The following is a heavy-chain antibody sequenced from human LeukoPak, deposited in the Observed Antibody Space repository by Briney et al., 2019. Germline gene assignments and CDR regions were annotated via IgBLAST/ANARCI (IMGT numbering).Heavy chain of an antibody. J-gene: IGHJ6*03. D-gene: IGHD3-22*01. CDR2: IYYSGST. CDR1: GGSFSGYY. CDR3: ARSRRIVVVSTYYYYMDV. Sequence: KSSETLSLTCAVYGGSFSGYYWSWIRQPPGKGLEWIGYIYYSGSTNYNPSLKSRVTMSVDTSKNQFSLRLSSVTAADTAVYYCARSRRIVVVSTYYYYMDVWGKGTTVTISS. V-gene: IGHV4-59*12.